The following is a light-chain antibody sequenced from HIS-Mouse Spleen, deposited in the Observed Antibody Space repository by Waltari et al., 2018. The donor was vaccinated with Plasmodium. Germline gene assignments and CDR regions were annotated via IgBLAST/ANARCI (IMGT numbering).Light chain of an antibody. V-gene: IGLV3-25*03. CDR2: KDS. J-gene: IGLJ2*01. CDR1: ALPKQY. Sequence: SYELTQPPSVSVSPGQPARSTCSGDALPKQYAYWYQQKRGQAPVLVIYKDSERPSGIPDRFSGSSSGTTVTLTISGVQAEDEADYYCQSADSSGTYQVFGGGTKLTVL. CDR3: QSADSSGTYQV.